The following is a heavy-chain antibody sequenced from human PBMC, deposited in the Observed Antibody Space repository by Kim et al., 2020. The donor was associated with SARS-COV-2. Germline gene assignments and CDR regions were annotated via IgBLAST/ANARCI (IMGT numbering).Heavy chain of an antibody. CDR3: ARVMGLGGATVY. CDR1: GYTFTSYA. Sequence: ASVKVSCKASGYTFTSYAMHWVRQAPGQRLEWMGWINAGNGNTKYSQKFQGRVTITRDTSASTAYMELSSLRSEDTAVYYCARVMGLGGATVYWGQGTLVTVSS. D-gene: IGHD1-26*01. J-gene: IGHJ4*02. CDR2: INAGNGNT. V-gene: IGHV1-3*01.